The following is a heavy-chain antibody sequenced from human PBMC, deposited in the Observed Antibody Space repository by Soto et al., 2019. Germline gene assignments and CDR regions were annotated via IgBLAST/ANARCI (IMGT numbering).Heavy chain of an antibody. CDR2: ISSSSSYI. J-gene: IGHJ6*02. D-gene: IGHD3-10*01. CDR1: GFTFSSYS. CDR3: ARDEILKWFGELSRLDQGHYYYYCMDV. Sequence: GGSLRLSCAASGFTFSSYSMNWVRQAPGKGLEWVSSISSSSSYIYYADSVKGRFTISRGNAKNSLYLQMNSLRAEDTAVYYCARDEILKWFGELSRLDQGHYYYYCMDVWGQGTTVTV. V-gene: IGHV3-21*01.